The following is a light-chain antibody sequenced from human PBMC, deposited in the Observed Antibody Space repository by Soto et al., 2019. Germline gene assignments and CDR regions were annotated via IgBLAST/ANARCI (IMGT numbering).Light chain of an antibody. V-gene: IGKV1-12*01. CDR3: QQANSFPLT. CDR1: QGITSW. J-gene: IGKJ4*01. Sequence: DIQMTQSPATLSASAGERVTITCRASQGITSWLAWYKQKPGKAPKILSYAASGLPRGVPSRCRGSGSGTDFTLTISSLKPEDFETYYCQQANSFPLTFGGGTKVDIK. CDR2: AAS.